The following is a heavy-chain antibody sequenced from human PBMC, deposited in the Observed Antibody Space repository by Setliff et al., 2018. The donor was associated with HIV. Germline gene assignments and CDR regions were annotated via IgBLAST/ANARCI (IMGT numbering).Heavy chain of an antibody. V-gene: IGHV4-61*02. CDR2: IYTSGST. CDR3: ASQYYYGSGSYLHYGMDV. CDR1: GGSISSGSYY. Sequence: SETLSLTCTVSGGSISSGSYYWSWIRQPAGKGLGWIGRIYTSGSTNYNPSLKSRVTISVDTSKNQFSLKLSSVTAADTAVYYCASQYYYGSGSYLHYGMDVWGQGTTVTVSS. J-gene: IGHJ6*02. D-gene: IGHD3-10*01.